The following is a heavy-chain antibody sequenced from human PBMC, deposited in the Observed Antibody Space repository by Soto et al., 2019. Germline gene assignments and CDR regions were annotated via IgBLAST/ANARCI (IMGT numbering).Heavy chain of an antibody. J-gene: IGHJ4*02. CDR3: ARDITGATGDY. CDR1: GYTFINYN. CDR2: ISTSNGDT. V-gene: IGHV1-18*01. D-gene: IGHD1-26*01. Sequence: QVQLVQSGPEVKEPGASVRVSCKASGYTFINYNIFWVRQAPGQGLEWMGWISTSNGDTSYAQNFQGRDTMTTDTSTSTAYVELRSLRYDDTAVYYCARDITGATGDYWGQGTLVTVSS.